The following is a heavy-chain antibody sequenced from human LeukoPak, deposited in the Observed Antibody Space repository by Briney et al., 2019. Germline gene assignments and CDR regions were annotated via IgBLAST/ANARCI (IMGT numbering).Heavy chain of an antibody. J-gene: IGHJ5*02. D-gene: IGHD6-13*01. CDR1: GYTFTGYY. V-gene: IGHV1-2*02. Sequence: ASVKVSCKASGYTFTGYYMHWVRQAPGQELAWMGWINPNSGGTNYAQKLQGKVTMTRDTSISTAYMELSRLRSDDTAVYYCARVPSFIAAGQGAWFDPWGQGTLVTVSS. CDR2: INPNSGGT. CDR3: ARVPSFIAAGQGAWFDP.